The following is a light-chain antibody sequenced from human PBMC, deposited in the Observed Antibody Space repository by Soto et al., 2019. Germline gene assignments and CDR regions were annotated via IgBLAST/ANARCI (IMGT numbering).Light chain of an antibody. CDR3: CSDAGSSTYV. Sequence: QSALTQPASVSGSPGQSITISCTGTSSDVGSYNLVSWYQQHPGKAPKLMIYEVSKRPSVVSNRFSGSKSGNTASLTISGLQAEDEADYYCCSDAGSSTYVFLTGTKVTVL. CDR2: EVS. J-gene: IGLJ1*01. V-gene: IGLV2-23*02. CDR1: SSDVGSYNL.